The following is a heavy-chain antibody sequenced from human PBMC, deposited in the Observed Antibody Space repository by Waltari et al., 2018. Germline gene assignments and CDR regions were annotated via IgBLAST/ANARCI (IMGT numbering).Heavy chain of an antibody. CDR2: IYSGGST. CDR3: ARADGYCSGGSCYNYGMDV. CDR1: GFTVSSHY. D-gene: IGHD2-15*01. V-gene: IGHV3-53*01. Sequence: EVQLVESGGGLIQPGGSLRLSCAASGFTVSSHYMSWVRQAPGQGLEWVSVIYSGGSTYYADSVKGRFTISRDNSKNTLYLQMNSLRAEDTAVYYCARADGYCSGGSCYNYGMDVWGQGTTVTVSS. J-gene: IGHJ6*02.